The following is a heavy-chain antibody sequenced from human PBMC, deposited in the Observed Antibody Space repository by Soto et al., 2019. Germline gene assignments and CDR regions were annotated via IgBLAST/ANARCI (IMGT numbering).Heavy chain of an antibody. J-gene: IGHJ4*02. Sequence: SETLSLTCAVYGGSFSGYYWSWIRQPPGKGLEWIGEINHSGSTNYNPSLKSRVTISVDTSKNQFSLKLSSVTAADTAVYYCARGDTAKAAYYFDYWGQGTLVTVS. CDR2: INHSGST. D-gene: IGHD5-18*01. CDR3: ARGDTAKAAYYFDY. CDR1: GGSFSGYY. V-gene: IGHV4-34*01.